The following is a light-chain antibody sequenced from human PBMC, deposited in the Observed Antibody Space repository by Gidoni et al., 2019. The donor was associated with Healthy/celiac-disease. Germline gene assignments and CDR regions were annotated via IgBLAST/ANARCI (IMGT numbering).Light chain of an antibody. Sequence: DLQLTQSPPSLPASVGDSVSITCRASQSISSYLNWYQQKPGKAPTLLIYAASSLQSGVPSRFRASGTGKDSTLTISSLKPEDFATYYCQQSYSTPRTFGQGTKLEIK. V-gene: IGKV1-39*01. CDR3: QQSYSTPRT. CDR1: QSISSY. CDR2: AAS. J-gene: IGKJ2*01.